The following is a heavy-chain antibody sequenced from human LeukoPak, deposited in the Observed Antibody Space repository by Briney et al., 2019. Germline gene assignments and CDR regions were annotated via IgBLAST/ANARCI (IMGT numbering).Heavy chain of an antibody. D-gene: IGHD6-13*01. CDR3: AKDSGSPSRMWAAAGTSEYFQH. V-gene: IGHV3-43*02. CDR2: IIGVGGST. CDR1: GFTFDGYA. J-gene: IGHJ1*01. Sequence: GGSLRLSCAASGFTFDGYAMHWVRQAPGEGLEWVSHIIGVGGSTYYADSVKGRFTISRDNSKNSLYLQMNSLRTEDTALYYCAKDSGSPSRMWAAAGTSEYFQHWGQGTLVTVSS.